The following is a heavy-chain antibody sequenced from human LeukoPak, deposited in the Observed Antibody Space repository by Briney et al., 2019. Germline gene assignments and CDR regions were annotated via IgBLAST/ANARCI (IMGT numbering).Heavy chain of an antibody. D-gene: IGHD1-7*01. CDR1: GFSFSNYA. Sequence: GGSLRLSCAASGFSFSNYAMSWVRQAPGEGLEWVSTISDSGSDTYYADSVKGRFTISRDNSKNTLYLQMNSLRAEDTAVYYCAKQKLELQAYYYYYMDVWGKGTTVTVSS. J-gene: IGHJ6*03. CDR3: AKQKLELQAYYYYYMDV. CDR2: ISDSGSDT. V-gene: IGHV3-23*01.